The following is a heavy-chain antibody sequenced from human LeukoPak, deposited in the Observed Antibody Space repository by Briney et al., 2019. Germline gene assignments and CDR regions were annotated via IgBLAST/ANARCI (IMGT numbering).Heavy chain of an antibody. J-gene: IGHJ4*02. CDR3: AKGVRGVRGVLDY. V-gene: IGHV3-23*01. CDR1: GFTLSSYA. CDR2: ISDTGNT. D-gene: IGHD3-10*01. Sequence: GGSLRLSCAASGFTLSSYAMSWVRQAPGKGLEWVSAISDTGNTYHADSVKGRFTISRDSSKNTLFLQMNRLRPEDAAVYYCAKGVRGVRGVLDYWGQGTLVTVSS.